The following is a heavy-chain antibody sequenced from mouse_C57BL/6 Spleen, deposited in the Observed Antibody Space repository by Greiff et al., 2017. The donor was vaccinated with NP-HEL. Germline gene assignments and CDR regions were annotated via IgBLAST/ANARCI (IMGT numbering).Heavy chain of an antibody. CDR1: GYAFTNYL. CDR3: ARWNYDYPWFAY. Sequence: VQLQQSGAELVRPGTSVKVSCKASGYAFTNYLIEWVKQRPGQGLEWIGVINPGSGGTNYNEKFKGKATLTADKSSSTAYMQLSSLTSEDSAVYFCARWNYDYPWFAYWGQGTLVTVSA. CDR2: INPGSGGT. V-gene: IGHV1-54*01. D-gene: IGHD2-4*01. J-gene: IGHJ3*01.